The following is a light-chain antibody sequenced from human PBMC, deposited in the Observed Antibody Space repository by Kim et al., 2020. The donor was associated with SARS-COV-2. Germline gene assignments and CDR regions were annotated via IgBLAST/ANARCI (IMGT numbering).Light chain of an antibody. CDR3: HQSSTLPYS. CDR2: YTS. J-gene: IGKJ2*03. CDR1: QTISSS. Sequence: SVTQKEKVTITCRASQTISSSVHWYQQKPDQAPKLLVKYTSQSISGVPSRFSGSGSGTDFTLTINGLEPEDAAVYYCHQSSTLPYSFGQGTKLEI. V-gene: IGKV6D-21*02.